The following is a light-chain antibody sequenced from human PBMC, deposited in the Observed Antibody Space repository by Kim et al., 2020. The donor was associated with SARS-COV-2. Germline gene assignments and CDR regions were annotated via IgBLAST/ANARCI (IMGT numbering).Light chain of an antibody. J-gene: IGLJ3*02. Sequence: APGKTARITGGGDDLGSKRVHWYQQKPGQAPVLVIFYDSDRPSGIPERLSGSHSGNTATLTISRVEAGDEADYYCEVWDTGSDHWVFGGGTQLTVL. CDR3: EVWDTGSDHWV. CDR1: DLGSKR. V-gene: IGLV3-21*04. CDR2: YDS.